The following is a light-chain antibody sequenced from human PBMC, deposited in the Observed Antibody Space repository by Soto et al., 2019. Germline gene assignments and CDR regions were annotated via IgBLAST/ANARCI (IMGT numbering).Light chain of an antibody. CDR2: EVA. J-gene: IGLJ1*01. CDR3: SSYAGTYTFGV. CDR1: SSDVGGYNY. V-gene: IGLV2-11*01. Sequence: QSALTQPRSVSGSPGQSVTISCTGTSSDVGGYNYVSWYQQYPGKAPKLMIYEVAKRSSGVPDRFSGFKSGNTASLTISGLQAEDEADYYCSSYAGTYTFGVFGTGTKLTVL.